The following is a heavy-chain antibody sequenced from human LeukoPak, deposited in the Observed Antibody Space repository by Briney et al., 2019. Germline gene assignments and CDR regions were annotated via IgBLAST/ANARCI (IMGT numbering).Heavy chain of an antibody. V-gene: IGHV3-21*04. CDR3: ARGWGSAALIFDC. J-gene: IGHJ4*02. CDR1: GFTFSSYS. Sequence: GGSLRLSCAASGFTFSSYSMNWVRQAPGKGLEWVSSISSSSSYIYYADSVKGRFTISRDNAKNSLYLQMNSLRAEDTAVYYCARGWGSAALIFDCWGQGTLVTVSS. CDR2: ISSSSSYI. D-gene: IGHD6-13*01.